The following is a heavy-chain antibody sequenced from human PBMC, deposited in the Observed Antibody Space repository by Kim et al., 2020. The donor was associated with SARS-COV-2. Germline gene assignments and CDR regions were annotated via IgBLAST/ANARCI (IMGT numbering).Heavy chain of an antibody. J-gene: IGHJ4*02. V-gene: IGHV4-59*01. CDR1: GGSISSYY. Sequence: SETLSLTCTVSGGSISSYYWSWIRQPPGKGLEWIGYIYYSGSTNYNPSLKSRVTTSADTSKNQFSLKLSYVTAAGTAVYYCARALTGYSSSWFYDYWGQGTLVTVST. D-gene: IGHD6-13*01. CDR2: IYYSGST. CDR3: ARALTGYSSSWFYDY.